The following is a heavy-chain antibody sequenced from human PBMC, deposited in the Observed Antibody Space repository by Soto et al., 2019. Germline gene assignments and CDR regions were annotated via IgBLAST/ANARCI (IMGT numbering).Heavy chain of an antibody. J-gene: IGHJ6*02. CDR3: ARDTYRGFGELLPYGMDA. CDR1: GYTFTSYA. Sequence: ASVKVSCKASGYTFTSYAMHWVRQAPGQRLEWMGWINAGNGNTKYSQKFQGRVTITRDTSASTAYMELSSLRSEDTAVYYCARDTYRGFGELLPYGMDAWGQGTTVTVSS. CDR2: INAGNGNT. V-gene: IGHV1-3*01. D-gene: IGHD3-10*01.